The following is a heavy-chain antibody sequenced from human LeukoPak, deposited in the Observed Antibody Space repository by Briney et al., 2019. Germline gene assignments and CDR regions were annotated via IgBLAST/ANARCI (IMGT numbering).Heavy chain of an antibody. V-gene: IGHV3-21*01. CDR3: ARDRGGTGWFTFDY. J-gene: IGHJ4*02. CDR2: ISTSGSYM. D-gene: IGHD6-19*01. Sequence: GGSLRLSCVASGFTFSAYSLNWVRQAPGGGLEWVSSISTSGSYMYYADSLKGRFTISRDNAKDTLFLEMSSLRAEDTAMYYCARDRGGTGWFTFDYWGQGTLVTVSS. CDR1: GFTFSAYS.